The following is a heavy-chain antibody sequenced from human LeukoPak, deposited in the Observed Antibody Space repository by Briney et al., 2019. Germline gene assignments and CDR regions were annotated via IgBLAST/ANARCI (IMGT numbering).Heavy chain of an antibody. CDR2: IYHGGST. CDR3: ARYSRNGVDEIGF. CDR1: GYSISSGYY. D-gene: IGHD5-12*01. V-gene: IGHV4-38-2*01. Sequence: PSETLSPTCAVSGYSISSGYYWGWIRQPPGRGLEWIGTIYHGGSTYYNPSLTSRVTISVDTSKNQLSLKLTSVTAADTAVYYCARYSRNGVDEIGFWGQGTLVTVSS. J-gene: IGHJ4*02.